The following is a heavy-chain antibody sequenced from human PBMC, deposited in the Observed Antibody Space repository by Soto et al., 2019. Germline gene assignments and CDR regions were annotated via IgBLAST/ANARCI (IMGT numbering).Heavy chain of an antibody. CDR2: IIPIFGTA. CDR3: ARGSRYYYDSSGYSWYFDY. CDR1: GGTFSSYA. D-gene: IGHD3-22*01. V-gene: IGHV1-69*13. Sequence: SVNVSCKASGGTFSSYAISWVRQAPGQGLEWMGGIIPIFGTANYAQKFQGRVTITADESTSTAYMELSSLRSEDTAVYYCARGSRYYYDSSGYSWYFDYWGQGTLVTVSS. J-gene: IGHJ4*02.